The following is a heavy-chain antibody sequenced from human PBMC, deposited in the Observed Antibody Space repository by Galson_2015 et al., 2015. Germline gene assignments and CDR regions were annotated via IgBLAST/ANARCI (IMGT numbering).Heavy chain of an antibody. CDR1: GFTFTSSA. Sequence: SVKVSCKASGFTFTSSAVQWVRQARGQRLEWIGWIVVGSGNTNYAQKFQERVTITRDMSTSTAYMELSSLRSEDTAVYYCAAGWTYYYDSSGYIASDAFDIWGQGTMVTVSS. J-gene: IGHJ3*02. CDR3: AAGWTYYYDSSGYIASDAFDI. CDR2: IVVGSGNT. V-gene: IGHV1-58*01. D-gene: IGHD3-22*01.